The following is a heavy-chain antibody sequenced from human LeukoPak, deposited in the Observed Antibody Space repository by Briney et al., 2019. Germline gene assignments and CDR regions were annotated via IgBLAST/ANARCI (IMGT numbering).Heavy chain of an antibody. D-gene: IGHD1-26*01. V-gene: IGHV3-23*01. Sequence: GGSLRLSCAASGFTFSSYAMSWVRQAPGKGLEWVSAISGSGGSTYYADSVKGRFTISRDNSKNTLYLQMNSLRAEDTAVYYCAKDSGDIVGATGWFGPWGQGTLVTVSS. CDR1: GFTFSSYA. J-gene: IGHJ5*02. CDR2: ISGSGGST. CDR3: AKDSGDIVGATGWFGP.